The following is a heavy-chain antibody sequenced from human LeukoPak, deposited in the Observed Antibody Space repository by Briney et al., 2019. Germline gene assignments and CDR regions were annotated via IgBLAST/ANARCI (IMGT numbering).Heavy chain of an antibody. J-gene: IGHJ4*02. CDR3: ASSGQWLPRSGFDY. D-gene: IGHD6-19*01. CDR1: GFTFSSYA. Sequence: HPGGSLRLSCAASGFTFSSYAMHWVRQAPGKGLEWVAVIWYDGSNKYYADSVKGRFTISRDNSKNTLYLQMNSLRAEDTAVYYCASSGQWLPRSGFDYWGQGTLVTVSS. CDR2: IWYDGSNK. V-gene: IGHV3-33*08.